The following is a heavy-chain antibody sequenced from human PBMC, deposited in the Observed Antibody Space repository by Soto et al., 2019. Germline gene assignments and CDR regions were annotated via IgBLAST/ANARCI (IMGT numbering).Heavy chain of an antibody. J-gene: IGHJ4*02. Sequence: GGSLRRSWAASGFTFSSYAMTWVRQAPGKGLEWVSAISGSGGSTYYADSVKGRFTISRDNSKNTLYLHMNSLRAEDTALYYCAKDRGSTYHGSSGYFDCWGQGTLVTVSS. D-gene: IGHD3-22*01. CDR2: ISGSGGST. V-gene: IGHV3-23*01. CDR1: GFTFSSYA. CDR3: AKDRGSTYHGSSGYFDC.